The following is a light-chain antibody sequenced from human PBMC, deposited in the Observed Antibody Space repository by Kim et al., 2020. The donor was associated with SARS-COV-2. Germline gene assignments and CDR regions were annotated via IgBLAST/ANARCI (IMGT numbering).Light chain of an antibody. J-gene: IGKJ4*01. V-gene: IGKV1-12*01. CDR2: AAS. CDR3: QQANSFPLT. CDR1: QGIGSW. Sequence: ASVGDRVTMSCRAIQGIGSWLAWYQQKPGKAPQLLIHAASRLRSGVPSRFSGSGSGTDFTLTISSLQPEDFATYYCQQANSFPLTFGGGTKVDIK.